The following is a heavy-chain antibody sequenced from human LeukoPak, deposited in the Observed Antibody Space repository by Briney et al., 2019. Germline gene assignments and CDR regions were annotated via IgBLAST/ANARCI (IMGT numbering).Heavy chain of an antibody. Sequence: SETVSLTCTVSGDPISSYNGHWLRQPRGKGLEWIGYIYYSGSTNYNPSLKSRVTISVDTSKNQFSLKLSSVTAADTAVYYCARDSGSGPRGHDYWGQGTLVTVSS. V-gene: IGHV4-59*12. CDR1: GDPISSYN. D-gene: IGHD3-10*01. CDR3: ARDSGSGPRGHDY. CDR2: IYYSGST. J-gene: IGHJ4*02.